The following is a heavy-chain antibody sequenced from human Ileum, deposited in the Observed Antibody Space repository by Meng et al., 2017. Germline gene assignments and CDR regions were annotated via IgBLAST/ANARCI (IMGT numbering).Heavy chain of an antibody. CDR1: GFTFSGTW. V-gene: IGHV3-74*01. Sequence: EGRLGESGGGRVRPGGYLGLACASSGFTFSGTWMHWVRQAPGKGLVWVARINNDGSYTDYVDSVKGRFTISRDNTKNTLYLQMTDLRAEDTAVYYCVKDWGGAGALDYWGQGSLVTVSS. J-gene: IGHJ4*02. CDR3: VKDWGGAGALDY. D-gene: IGHD3-16*01. CDR2: INNDGSYT.